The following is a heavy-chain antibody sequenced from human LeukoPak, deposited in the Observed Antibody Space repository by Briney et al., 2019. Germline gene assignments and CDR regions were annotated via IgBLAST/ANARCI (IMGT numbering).Heavy chain of an antibody. Sequence: GGSLRLSCAASGFIFSSYGTHWVRQAPGKGLEWVAFIRYDGSNKYYADSVKGRFTISRDNSKNTLYLQMNSLRAEDTAVYYCAQGGYFTFEMWGQGTMVTVSS. D-gene: IGHD2-2*03. CDR2: IRYDGSNK. J-gene: IGHJ3*02. V-gene: IGHV3-30*02. CDR1: GFIFSSYG. CDR3: AQGGYFTFEM.